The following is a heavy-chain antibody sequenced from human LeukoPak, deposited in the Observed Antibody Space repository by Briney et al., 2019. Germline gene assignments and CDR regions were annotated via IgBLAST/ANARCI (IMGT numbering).Heavy chain of an antibody. CDR2: ISGSGGST. CDR3: AREAATGADYYYYMDV. J-gene: IGHJ6*03. D-gene: IGHD3-10*01. Sequence: GGSLRLSCAASGFTFSSYGMSWVRQAPGKGLEWVSAISGSGGSTYYADSVKGRFTISRDNSKNTLYLQMNSLRAEDTAVYYCAREAATGADYYYYMDVWGKGTTVTVSS. CDR1: GFTFSSYG. V-gene: IGHV3-23*01.